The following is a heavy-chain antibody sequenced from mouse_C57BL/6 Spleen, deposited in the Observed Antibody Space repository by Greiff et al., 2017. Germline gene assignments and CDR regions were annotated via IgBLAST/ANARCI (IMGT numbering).Heavy chain of an antibody. CDR3: ARERGYYGSSGYAMDY. J-gene: IGHJ4*01. V-gene: IGHV1-61*01. CDR1: GYTFTSYW. CDR2: IYPSDSET. Sequence: VQLQQPGAELVRPGSSVKLSCKASGYTFTSYWMDWVKQRPGQGLEWIGNIYPSDSETHYNQKFKDKATLTVDKSSSTAYMQLSSLTSEDSAVYYCARERGYYGSSGYAMDYWGQGTSVTVSS. D-gene: IGHD1-1*01.